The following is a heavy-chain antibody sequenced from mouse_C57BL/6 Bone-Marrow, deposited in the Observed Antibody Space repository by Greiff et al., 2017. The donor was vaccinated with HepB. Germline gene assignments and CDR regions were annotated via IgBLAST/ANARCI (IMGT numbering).Heavy chain of an antibody. CDR2: ISSGGDYI. V-gene: IGHV5-9-1*02. CDR3: TREGRELPYWYFDV. D-gene: IGHD5-5*01. J-gene: IGHJ1*03. CDR1: GFTFSSYA. Sequence: DVMLVESGEGLVKPGGSLKLSCAASGFTFSSYAMSWVRQTPEKRLEWVAYISSGGDYIYYADTVKGRFTISRDNARNTLYLQMSSLKSEDTAMYYCTREGRELPYWYFDVWGTGTTVTVSS.